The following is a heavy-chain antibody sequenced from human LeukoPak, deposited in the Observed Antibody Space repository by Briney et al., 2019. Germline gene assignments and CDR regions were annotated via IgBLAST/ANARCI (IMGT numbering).Heavy chain of an antibody. CDR3: AKGSAQYYFDS. Sequence: GGSLRLSCAASGFTFSSYGMSWVRQAPGKGLEWVSTISGSGDSTYYADSVKGRFTISRDNSKNTLYLQMNSLRAEDTAFYYCAKGSAQYYFDSWGQGTLVTVSS. V-gene: IGHV3-23*01. CDR1: GFTFSSYG. CDR2: ISGSGDST. D-gene: IGHD3-10*01. J-gene: IGHJ4*02.